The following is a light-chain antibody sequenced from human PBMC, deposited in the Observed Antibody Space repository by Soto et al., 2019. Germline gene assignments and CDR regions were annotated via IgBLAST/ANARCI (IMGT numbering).Light chain of an antibody. CDR1: SCSIASNY. CDR3: QSYDSSNVV. V-gene: IGLV6-57*02. Sequence: NFMLTQPPAVSESPGETVTISCTGSSCSIASNYVQWYQQRPGSAPTTVIYEDNQRPSGVPDRFSGSIDSSSNSASLTITGLKTEDEADYYCQSYDSSNVVFGGGTKLTVL. CDR2: EDN. J-gene: IGLJ2*01.